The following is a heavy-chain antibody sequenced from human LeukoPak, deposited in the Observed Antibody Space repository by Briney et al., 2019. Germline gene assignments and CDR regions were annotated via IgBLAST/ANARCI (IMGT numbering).Heavy chain of an antibody. V-gene: IGHV1-18*01. CDR3: ARGSSLDY. Sequence: ASVKVSCKASGYTFTSYGVSWVRQAPGQGLEWMGWISGYNGNPKYAHKFQGRVTMTTDTSTSTAHMELRSLRSDDTAVYYCARGSSLDYWGQGTLVTVSS. D-gene: IGHD6-13*01. CDR1: GYTFTSYG. J-gene: IGHJ4*02. CDR2: ISGYNGNP.